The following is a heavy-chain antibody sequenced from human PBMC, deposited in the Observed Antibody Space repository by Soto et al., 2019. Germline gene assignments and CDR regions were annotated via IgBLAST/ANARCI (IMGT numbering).Heavy chain of an antibody. Sequence: ASVKVSCKASGYTFTSYAMHWVRQAPGQRLEWMGWINAGNGNTKYSQKFQGRVTITRDTSASTAYMELSSLRSEDTAVYYCARDWLLTGITGRIVDYWGQGTLVTVSS. D-gene: IGHD1-20*01. V-gene: IGHV1-3*01. CDR3: ARDWLLTGITGRIVDY. CDR2: INAGNGNT. CDR1: GYTFTSYA. J-gene: IGHJ4*02.